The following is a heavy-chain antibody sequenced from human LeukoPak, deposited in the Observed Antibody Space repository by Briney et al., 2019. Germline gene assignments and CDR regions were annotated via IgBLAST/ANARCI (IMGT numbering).Heavy chain of an antibody. J-gene: IGHJ4*02. CDR3: WPYYYDSSGRAPFDY. V-gene: IGHV3-30*02. CDR2: IRYDGSNK. D-gene: IGHD3-22*01. Sequence: GGSLRLSCAASGFTFSSYGMHWVRQAPGKGLEWVAFIRYDGSNKYYADSVKGRFTISRDNSKNTLYLQMNSLRAEDTAVYYCWPYYYDSSGRAPFDYWGQGTLVTVSS. CDR1: GFTFSSYG.